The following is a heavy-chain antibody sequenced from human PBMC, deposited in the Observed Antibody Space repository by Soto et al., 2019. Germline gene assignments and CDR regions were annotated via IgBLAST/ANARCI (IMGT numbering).Heavy chain of an antibody. V-gene: IGHV1-2*04. CDR2: INPNSGGT. CDR3: ARGTVSWFGELSHYGMDV. J-gene: IGHJ6*02. CDR1: GYTFTGYY. Sequence: ASVQVTFQASGYTFTGYYMHWLRQAPGQGLEWMGWINPNSGGTNYAQKFQGWVTMTRDTSISTAYMELSRLRSDDTAVYYCARGTVSWFGELSHYGMDVWGQGTTVTVSS. D-gene: IGHD3-10*01.